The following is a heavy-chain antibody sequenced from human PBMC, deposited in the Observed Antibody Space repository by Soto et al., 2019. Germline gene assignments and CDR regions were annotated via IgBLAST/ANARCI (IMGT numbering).Heavy chain of an antibody. J-gene: IGHJ6*02. CDR2: IYYSGST. CDR1: GGSISSSSYY. Sequence: ASETLSLTCTVSGGSISSSSYYWGWIRQPPGKGLEWIGSIYYSGSTYYNPSLKSRVTISVDTSKNQFSLKLSSVTAADTAVYYCASNIAVAGASWYYGMDVWGQGTTATVSS. V-gene: IGHV4-39*01. D-gene: IGHD6-19*01. CDR3: ASNIAVAGASWYYGMDV.